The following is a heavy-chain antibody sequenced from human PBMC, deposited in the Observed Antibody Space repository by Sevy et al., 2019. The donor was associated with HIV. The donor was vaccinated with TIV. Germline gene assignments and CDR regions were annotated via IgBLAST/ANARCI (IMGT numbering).Heavy chain of an antibody. CDR3: ARDYFGSGTFYNGNFFDY. J-gene: IGHJ4*02. Sequence: ASVKVSCKASGYTFTSYAFHWVRQAPGQRLEWMGWINAGNGNTKYSEKFQGRVTITRDTSESTAYMELSSLRSEDTAVYYCARDYFGSGTFYNGNFFDYWGQGTLVTVSS. D-gene: IGHD3-10*01. CDR1: GYTFTSYA. V-gene: IGHV1-3*01. CDR2: INAGNGNT.